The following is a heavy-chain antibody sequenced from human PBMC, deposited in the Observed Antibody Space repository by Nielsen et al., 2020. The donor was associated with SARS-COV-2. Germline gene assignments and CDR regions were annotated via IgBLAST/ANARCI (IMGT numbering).Heavy chain of an antibody. CDR2: INDSGTT. V-gene: IGHV4-34*01. D-gene: IGHD3-3*01. Sequence: SETLSLTCGVSGGAFSGYRWTWVRQSPGKGLEWLGEINDSGTTNYNPPLTGRVSISQDASKRQLSLKLSSVTAADTALYFCARGIYDFLSGSDVSLNGLDVWGQGTTATVSS. CDR1: GGAFSGYR. CDR3: ARGIYDFLSGSDVSLNGLDV. J-gene: IGHJ6*02.